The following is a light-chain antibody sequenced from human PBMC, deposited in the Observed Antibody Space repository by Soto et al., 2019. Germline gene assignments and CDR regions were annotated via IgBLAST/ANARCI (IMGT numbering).Light chain of an antibody. V-gene: IGKV3-15*01. Sequence: VLTQSPATLSLSPGDRATLSCRASQSVNNFLAWYQQKPGKAPKLLIYAASSLQSGVPSRFSGSGSGTEFTLTISSLQSEDFAVYYCQQYNNWPQTFGQGTKVDNK. CDR3: QQYNNWPQT. CDR1: QSVNNF. J-gene: IGKJ1*01. CDR2: AAS.